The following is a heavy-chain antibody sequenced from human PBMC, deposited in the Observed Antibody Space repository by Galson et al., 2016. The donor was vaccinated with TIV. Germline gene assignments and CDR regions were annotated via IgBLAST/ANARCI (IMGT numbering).Heavy chain of an antibody. J-gene: IGHJ4*02. Sequence: ETLSLTCTVSGDSVGRAGYRWGWIRQPPGKGLEWIGSVVHSGSSDSSESHKTRVTMSVDTSKNAFSLQLNSVTAADSALYFCARWYGSSLDKWGQGIRVTVSS. V-gene: IGHV4-39*01. CDR2: VVHSGSS. CDR3: ARWYGSSLDK. D-gene: IGHD6-6*01. CDR1: GDSVGRAGYR.